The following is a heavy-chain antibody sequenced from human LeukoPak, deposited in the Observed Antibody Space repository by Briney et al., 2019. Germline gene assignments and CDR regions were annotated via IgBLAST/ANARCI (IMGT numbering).Heavy chain of an antibody. D-gene: IGHD1-14*01. J-gene: IGHJ4*02. Sequence: ASVKVSFTSSVYTFTGYYMHWVRQAPGQGLEWMGCINPNSGATRYAQKFQGRVTMTRDTSISTAFMELSTLRSDDTAVYYCARDFEPTGFSPVGWGQGTLVTVSS. CDR1: VYTFTGYY. V-gene: IGHV1-2*02. CDR2: INPNSGAT. CDR3: ARDFEPTGFSPVG.